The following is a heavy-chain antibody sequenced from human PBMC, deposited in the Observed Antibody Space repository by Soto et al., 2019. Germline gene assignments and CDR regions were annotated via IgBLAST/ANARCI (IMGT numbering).Heavy chain of an antibody. D-gene: IGHD6-19*01. V-gene: IGHV3-30-3*01. Sequence: HPGGSLRLSCAASGFTFSSYAMHWVRQAPGKGLEWVAVISYDGSNKYYADSVKGRFTISRDNSKNTLYLQINSLRAEDTAVYYCARDRMGYSSGYFDYWGQGTLVTVSS. CDR1: GFTFSSYA. CDR3: ARDRMGYSSGYFDY. J-gene: IGHJ4*02. CDR2: ISYDGSNK.